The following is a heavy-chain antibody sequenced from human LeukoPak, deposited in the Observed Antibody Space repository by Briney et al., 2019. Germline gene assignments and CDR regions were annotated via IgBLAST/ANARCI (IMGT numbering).Heavy chain of an antibody. V-gene: IGHV1-69*05. J-gene: IGHJ4*02. D-gene: IGHD6-19*01. CDR3: ARDLYSSGWEDY. CDR1: GGTFSSYD. Sequence: SVKVSCKASGGTFSSYDISWVRQAPGQGLEWMGRIIPIFGTANYAQKFQGRVTITTDESTSTAYMELSSLRSDDTAVYYCARDLYSSGWEDYWGQGTLVTVSS. CDR2: IIPIFGTA.